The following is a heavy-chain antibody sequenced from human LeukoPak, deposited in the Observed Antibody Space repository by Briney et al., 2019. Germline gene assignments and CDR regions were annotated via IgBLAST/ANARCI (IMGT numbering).Heavy chain of an antibody. D-gene: IGHD3-16*01. CDR2: VSYNGRNN. CDR1: GCTFYSYG. J-gene: IGHJ4*02. CDR3: AKDNRGYFDF. Sequence: PGGSLRLSCAASGCTFYSYGMHWVRQAPGKGLEWVALVSYNGRNNYYADSVNGRFTISRDNSKNTLYLQVSSPRTEDTAVYFCAKDNRGYFDFWGQGTLVTVSS. V-gene: IGHV3-30*18.